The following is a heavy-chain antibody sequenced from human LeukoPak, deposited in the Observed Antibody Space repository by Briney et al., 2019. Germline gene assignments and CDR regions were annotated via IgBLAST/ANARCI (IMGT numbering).Heavy chain of an antibody. CDR1: GFTVSSNY. J-gene: IGHJ4*02. CDR3: AREYGDYADPYYFDC. V-gene: IGHV3-53*01. Sequence: PGGSLRLSCAASGFTVSSNYMSWVRQAPGKGLEWVSVIYSGGSTYYADSVRGRFTISRDNSKNTLYLQMNGLRAENTAVYYCAREYGDYADPYYFDCWGQGTLVAVSS. CDR2: IYSGGST. D-gene: IGHD4-17*01.